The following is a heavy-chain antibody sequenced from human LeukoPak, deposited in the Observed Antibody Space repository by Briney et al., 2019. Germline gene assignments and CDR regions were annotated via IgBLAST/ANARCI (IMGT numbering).Heavy chain of an antibody. CDR3: AGGYCSSTSCYSDY. J-gene: IGHJ4*02. CDR2: IYHSGST. V-gene: IGHV4-4*02. CDR1: GGSISSSNW. Sequence: SETLSLTCAVSGGSISSSNWWGWVRQPPGKGLEWIGEIYHSGSTNYNPSLKSRVTISVDKSKNQFSLKLSSVAAADTAVYYCAGGYCSSTSCYSDYWGQGTLVTVSS. D-gene: IGHD2-2*01.